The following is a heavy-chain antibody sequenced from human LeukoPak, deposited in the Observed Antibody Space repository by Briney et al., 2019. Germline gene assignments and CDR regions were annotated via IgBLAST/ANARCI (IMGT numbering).Heavy chain of an antibody. D-gene: IGHD2-15*01. CDR1: GFTFSSYA. CDR2: ISGSGGST. V-gene: IGHV3-23*01. Sequence: GGSLRLSCAASGFTFSSYAMSWVRQAPGKGLEWVSAISGSGGSTYYADSVKGRFTISRDNSKNTLYLQMNSLRAEDTAVYYCASSDVSDPNYFDYWGQGTLVTVSS. CDR3: ASSDVSDPNYFDY. J-gene: IGHJ4*02.